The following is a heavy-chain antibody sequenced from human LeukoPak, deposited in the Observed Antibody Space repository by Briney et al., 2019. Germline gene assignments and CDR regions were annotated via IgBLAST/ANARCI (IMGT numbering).Heavy chain of an antibody. CDR2: IYTSGST. J-gene: IGHJ3*02. V-gene: IGHV4-61*02. Sequence: SETLSLTCTVSGGSISSGSYYWSWIRQPAGKGLEWIGRIYTSGSTNYNPSLKSRVTISVDTSKNQFSLKLSSVTAADTAVYYCARDEIVVDQPMDIWGQGTMVTVSS. CDR3: ARDEIVVDQPMDI. CDR1: GGSISSGSYY. D-gene: IGHD3-22*01.